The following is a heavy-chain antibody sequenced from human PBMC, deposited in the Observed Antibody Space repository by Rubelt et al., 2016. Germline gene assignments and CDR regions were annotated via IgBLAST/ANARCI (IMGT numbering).Heavy chain of an antibody. CDR3: ARDLMVYAIGYYYYGMDV. D-gene: IGHD2-8*01. J-gene: IGHJ6*02. V-gene: IGHV4-34*01. Sequence: YNPSLKSRVTISVDTSKNQFSLKLSSVTAADTAVYYCARDLMVYAIGYYYYGMDVWGQGTTVTVSS.